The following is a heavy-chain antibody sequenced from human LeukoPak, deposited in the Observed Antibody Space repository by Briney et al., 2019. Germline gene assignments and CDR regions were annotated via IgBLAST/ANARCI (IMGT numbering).Heavy chain of an antibody. CDR2: IYYSGST. Sequence: SETLSLTCTVSGESISGFYWNWIRQPPGKGLEWIGYIYYSGSTNYNPSLKSRVTISVDTSKNQFSLKLSSVTAADTAVYYCARDQRRGLPFDYWGQGTLVTVSS. CDR3: ARDQRRGLPFDY. V-gene: IGHV4-59*01. CDR1: GESISGFY. J-gene: IGHJ4*02. D-gene: IGHD2-2*01.